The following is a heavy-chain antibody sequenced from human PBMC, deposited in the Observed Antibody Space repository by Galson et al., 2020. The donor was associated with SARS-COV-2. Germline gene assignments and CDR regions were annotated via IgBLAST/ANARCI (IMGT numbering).Heavy chain of an antibody. CDR2: VESRDGST. CDR1: GYTFTSYN. J-gene: IGHJ3*02. V-gene: IGHV1-46*03. CDR3: ARESPGGLWDI. Sequence: ASVKVSCKASGYTFTSYNMHWVRQAPGQGLEWMGIVESRDGSTTYAQKFQGRVTVTRDTSTRTVFMDLSSLRSEDTAMYYCARESPGGLWDIWGQGTMVTVSS. D-gene: IGHD1-26*01.